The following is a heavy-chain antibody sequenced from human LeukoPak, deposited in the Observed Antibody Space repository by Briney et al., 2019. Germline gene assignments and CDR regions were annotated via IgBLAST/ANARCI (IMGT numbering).Heavy chain of an antibody. V-gene: IGHV1-8*01. CDR3: ARGLAFYSSGPRSDY. Sequence: PVASVKVSCKASGYTFTSYDINWVRQATGQGLERMGWMNPNSGNTGYAQKFQGRVTMTRNTSISTAYMELSSLRSEDTAVYYCARGLAFYSSGPRSDYWGQGTLVTVSS. J-gene: IGHJ4*02. CDR2: MNPNSGNT. D-gene: IGHD6-19*01. CDR1: GYTFTSYD.